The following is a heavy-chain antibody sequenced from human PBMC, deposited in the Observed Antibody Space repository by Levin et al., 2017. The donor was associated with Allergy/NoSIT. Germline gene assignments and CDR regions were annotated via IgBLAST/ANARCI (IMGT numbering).Heavy chain of an antibody. V-gene: IGHV2-70*04. CDR2: IDWNDDK. Sequence: SGPTLVKPTQTLTLTCTFSGFSLSTGGMRVNWIRQPPGKALEWLARIDWNDDKFYSTSLKTRLTISKDTSKNQVVLTMTNMDPVDTATYYCARSNMLTGASDYWGQGTLVTVSS. D-gene: IGHD3-9*01. J-gene: IGHJ4*02. CDR1: GFSLSTGGMR. CDR3: ARSNMLTGASDY.